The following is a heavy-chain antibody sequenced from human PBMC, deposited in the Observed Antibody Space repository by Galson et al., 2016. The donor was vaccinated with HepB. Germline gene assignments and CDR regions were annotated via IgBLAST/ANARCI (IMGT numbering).Heavy chain of an antibody. J-gene: IGHJ4*02. Sequence: SVKVSCKASGGSISSYSVNWVRQAPGQRLEWMGWINAGNGNTKYSQKFQGRVTITRDTSASTTYMELSSLRSEDTAVYYCARVRRELLFDYWGQGTLVTVSS. CDR3: ARVRRELLFDY. CDR1: GGSISSYS. V-gene: IGHV1-3*01. D-gene: IGHD1-26*01. CDR2: INAGNGNT.